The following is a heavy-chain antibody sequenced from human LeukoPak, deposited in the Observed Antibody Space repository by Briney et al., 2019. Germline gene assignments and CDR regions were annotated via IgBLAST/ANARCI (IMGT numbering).Heavy chain of an antibody. V-gene: IGHV3-23*01. J-gene: IGHJ4*02. CDR3: AKAVAGASRYNLDC. D-gene: IGHD2-2*02. Sequence: GGPLRLSCAASGFTFSSYAMNWVRQAPGKGLEWVSSISSSGSSIYYADSVKGRFTISRDNAKNSLYLQMNSLRAEDTGVYQCAKAVAGASRYNLDCCGQGAQVTVPS. CDR2: ISSSGSSI. CDR1: GFTFSSYA.